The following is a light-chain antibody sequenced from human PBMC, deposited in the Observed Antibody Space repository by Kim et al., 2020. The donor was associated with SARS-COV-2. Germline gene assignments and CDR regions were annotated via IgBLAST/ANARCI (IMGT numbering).Light chain of an antibody. J-gene: IGLJ1*01. CDR1: SGHSSYI. Sequence: QLVLTQSSSASASLGSSVNLTCTLSSGHSSYIIAWHQQQPGKAPRYLMKLEGSGSYNKGSGVPDRFSGSSSGADRYLTISNLQSEDEADYYCETWDSNTRVFGTGTKVTVL. V-gene: IGLV4-60*03. CDR3: ETWDSNTRV. CDR2: LEGSGSY.